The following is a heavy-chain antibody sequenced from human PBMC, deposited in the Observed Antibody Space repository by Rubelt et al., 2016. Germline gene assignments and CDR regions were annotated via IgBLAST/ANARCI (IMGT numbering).Heavy chain of an antibody. V-gene: IGHV1-18*01. Sequence: QIQLVQSGPEVEKPGASVKVSCKASGYTFISYGISWIRQAPGQGLEWMGWISAYDGNTNYAQKVQGRVTRTTATSTGTAYMERRGLRSDDTAVYSCAREPRSHVSDWYPVVPRLDHWGQGTLVTVSS. CDR3: AREPRSHVSDWYPVVPRLDH. CDR2: ISAYDGNT. D-gene: IGHD6-19*01. CDR1: GYTFISYG. J-gene: IGHJ4*02.